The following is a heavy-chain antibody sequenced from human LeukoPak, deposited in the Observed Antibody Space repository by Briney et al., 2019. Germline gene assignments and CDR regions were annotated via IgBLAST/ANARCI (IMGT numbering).Heavy chain of an antibody. V-gene: IGHV1-18*01. CDR1: GYTFTSYG. CDR3: ARVGGDYVWELPLPNYYYYYMDV. D-gene: IGHD3-16*01. J-gene: IGHJ6*03. CDR2: ISAYNGNT. Sequence: GASVKVSCKASGYTFTSYGISWVRQAPGQGLEWMGWISAYNGNTNYAQKLQGRVTMTTDASTSTAYMELRSLRSDDTAVYYCARVGGDYVWELPLPNYYYYYMDVWGEGTTVTVSS.